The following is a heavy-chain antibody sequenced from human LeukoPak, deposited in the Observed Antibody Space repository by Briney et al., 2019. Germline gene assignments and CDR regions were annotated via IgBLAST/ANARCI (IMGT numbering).Heavy chain of an antibody. CDR3: ARVLSGRGSLYDYYYYMDV. J-gene: IGHJ6*03. CDR2: ITGSGDRT. CDR1: GFTFNNYG. D-gene: IGHD3-10*01. Sequence: GGSLRLSCAASGFTFNNYGMSWVRQAPGKGLEWVSAITGSGDRTYYADSVKGRFTISRDNSKNTLYLQMNSLRAEDTAVYYCARVLSGRGSLYDYYYYMDVWGKGTTVTISS. V-gene: IGHV3-23*01.